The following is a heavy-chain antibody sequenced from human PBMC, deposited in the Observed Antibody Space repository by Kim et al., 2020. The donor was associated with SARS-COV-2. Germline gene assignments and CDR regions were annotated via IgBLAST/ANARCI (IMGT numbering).Heavy chain of an antibody. CDR3: AKDHSGYGEYFDY. Sequence: YTESGKDPFTIPKNKAKNSLYLQMKSLRAEDTALYYCAKDHSGYGEYFDYWGQGTLVTVSS. J-gene: IGHJ4*02. V-gene: IGHV3-9*01. D-gene: IGHD5-12*01.